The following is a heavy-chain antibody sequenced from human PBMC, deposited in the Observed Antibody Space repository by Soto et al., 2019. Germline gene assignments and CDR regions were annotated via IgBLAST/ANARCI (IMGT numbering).Heavy chain of an antibody. Sequence: ASVKVSCKAPGYTFTGYDMHSVRQAPGQGLEWMGWINPNSGGTNYAQKFQGWVTMTRDTSISTAYMELSRLRSDDTAVYYCARAYGDLPNYDYWGQGALVTVSS. CDR2: INPNSGGT. CDR3: ARAYGDLPNYDY. V-gene: IGHV1-2*04. CDR1: GYTFTGYD. D-gene: IGHD4-17*01. J-gene: IGHJ4*01.